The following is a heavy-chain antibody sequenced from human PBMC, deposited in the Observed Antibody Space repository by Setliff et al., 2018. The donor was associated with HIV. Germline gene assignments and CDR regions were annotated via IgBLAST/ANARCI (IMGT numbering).Heavy chain of an antibody. CDR3: ARHRDPPGTSWIYYYYYMDL. Sequence: PSEPLSLTCTVYGASFSNSTSYWCWIRQPPGKRLEWLGSIYSSGSPSYNPSLSSRLTISVDTSKTHVSLRLSSVTAADTGGDYCARHRDPPGTSWIYYYYYMDLWGEGTTVTVSS. CDR1: GASFSNSTSY. V-gene: IGHV4-39*01. CDR2: IYSSGSP. J-gene: IGHJ6*03. D-gene: IGHD6-13*01.